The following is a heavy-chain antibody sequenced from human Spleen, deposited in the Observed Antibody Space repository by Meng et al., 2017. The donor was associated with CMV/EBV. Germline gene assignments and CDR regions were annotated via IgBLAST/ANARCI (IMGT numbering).Heavy chain of an antibody. J-gene: IGHJ4*02. V-gene: IGHV4-61*01. CDR2: IYYSGST. Sequence: GSLRLSCTVSGGSVSSGSYYWSWIRQPPGKGLEWIGYIYYSGSTNYNPSLKSRVTISVDTSKNQFSLKLSSVTAADTAVYYCARVRRYCSSTICYAGHYFDYWGQGTLVTVSS. D-gene: IGHD2-2*01. CDR3: ARVRRYCSSTICYAGHYFDY. CDR1: GGSVSSGSYY.